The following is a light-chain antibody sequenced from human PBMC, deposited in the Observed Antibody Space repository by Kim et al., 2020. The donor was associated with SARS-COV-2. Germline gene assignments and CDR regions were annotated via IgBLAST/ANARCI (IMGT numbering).Light chain of an antibody. Sequence: PGEGATLACRARQSLGSEELAWYQQTSGQPPGLLIFGASSRTAGIPDRFSGSGSGTGFTLTSSRLEPEDFAVYCCQQYTRSPPAYTFGQGAKLE. CDR1: QSLGSEE. V-gene: IGKV3-20*01. CDR2: GAS. J-gene: IGKJ2*01. CDR3: QQYTRSPPAYT.